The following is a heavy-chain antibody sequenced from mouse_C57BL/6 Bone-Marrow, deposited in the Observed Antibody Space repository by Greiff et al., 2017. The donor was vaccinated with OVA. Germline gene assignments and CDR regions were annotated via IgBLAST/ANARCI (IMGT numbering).Heavy chain of an antibody. CDR3: ARGGNWYFAMDY. J-gene: IGHJ4*01. Sequence: EVQLQESGPGLVKPSQSLSLSCSATGYTITSCYYWNWIRQLPGNKLEWTGYISYDGSNNYNPSLKNRISITRDTSKNHLFLKLNSVTTEDTATYYGARGGNWYFAMDYWGQGTSVTVSS. V-gene: IGHV3-6*01. CDR1: GYTITSCYY. CDR2: ISYDGSN. D-gene: IGHD4-1*01.